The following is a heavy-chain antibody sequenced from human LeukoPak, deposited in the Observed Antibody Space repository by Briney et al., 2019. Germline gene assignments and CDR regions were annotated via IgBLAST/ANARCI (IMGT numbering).Heavy chain of an antibody. CDR2: ISYDGSNK. V-gene: IGHV3-30*01. J-gene: IGHJ4*02. CDR1: GFTFSSYA. Sequence: PGRSLRLSCAASGFTFSSYAMHWVRQAPGKGLEWVAVISYDGSNKYYADSVKGRFTISRDNSKNTLYLQMNSLRAEDTAVYYCARRKQYKIDYWGQGTLVTVSS. CDR3: ARRKQYKIDY. D-gene: IGHD1-1*01.